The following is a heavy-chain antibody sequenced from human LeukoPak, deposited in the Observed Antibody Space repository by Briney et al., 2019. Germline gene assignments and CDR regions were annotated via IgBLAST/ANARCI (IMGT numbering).Heavy chain of an antibody. V-gene: IGHV1-2*04. CDR3: ARGCTMVRGAQENYYGMDV. CDR2: INPNSGGT. D-gene: IGHD3-10*01. Sequence: ASVKVSCKASGYTCTGYYMHWVRQAPGQGLEWMGWINPNSGGTNYAQKFQGWVTMTRATSISTAYMELSRLRSDDTAVYYCARGCTMVRGAQENYYGMDVWGKGNTVTVSS. CDR1: GYTCTGYY. J-gene: IGHJ6*04.